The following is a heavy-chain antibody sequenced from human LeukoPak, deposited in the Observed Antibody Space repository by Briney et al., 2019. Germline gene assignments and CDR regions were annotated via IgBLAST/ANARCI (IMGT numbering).Heavy chain of an antibody. J-gene: IGHJ3*02. CDR1: GFTFSSSA. D-gene: IGHD6-19*01. Sequence: GGSLRLSCAASGFTFSSSAMSWVRQVSGKGLEWVSGISASGGSTSYADSVRGRFTISRDNSKNTLYVQMNSLRDEDTAVYYCAKTDAVAGNSIGTFDIWGQGTMVTVSS. CDR3: AKTDAVAGNSIGTFDI. V-gene: IGHV3-23*01. CDR2: ISASGGST.